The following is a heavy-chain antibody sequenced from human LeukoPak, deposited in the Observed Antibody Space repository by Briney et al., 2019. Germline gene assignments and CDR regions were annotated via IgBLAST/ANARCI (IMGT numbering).Heavy chain of an antibody. CDR3: ARVFSPRGPWWNWFDP. Sequence: ASVKVSCKASGYTFTSYHMHWVRQAPGQGLEWMGIINPSGGSTSYAQKFQGRVTMTRDTSTSTVYMELSSLRSDDTAVYYCARVFSPRGPWWNWFDPWGQGTLVTVSS. CDR2: INPSGGST. D-gene: IGHD2-8*02. J-gene: IGHJ5*02. CDR1: GYTFTSYH. V-gene: IGHV1-46*01.